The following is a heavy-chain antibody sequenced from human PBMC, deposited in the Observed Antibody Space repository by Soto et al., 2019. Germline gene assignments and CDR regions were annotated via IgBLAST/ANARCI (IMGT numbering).Heavy chain of an antibody. J-gene: IGHJ6*03. CDR1: GFSLNTSAVG. CDR3: SHVLGYCSSVTCYHSVVYMDV. V-gene: IGHV2-5*02. D-gene: IGHD2-15*01. Sequence: QITLKESGPTLVKPTQTLTLTCTFSGFSLNTSAVGVGWIRQPPGKALEWLALVYWDDDKLYSPSLKSRLTITKDTSKNQVVLTMTNMDPVDTATYFCSHVLGYCSSVTCYHSVVYMDVWGKGTTVTVSS. CDR2: VYWDDDK.